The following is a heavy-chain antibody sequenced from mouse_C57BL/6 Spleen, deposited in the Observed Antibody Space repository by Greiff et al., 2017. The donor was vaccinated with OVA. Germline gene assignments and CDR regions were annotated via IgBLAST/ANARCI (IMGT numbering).Heavy chain of an antibody. J-gene: IGHJ4*01. Sequence: EVQLQESGPELVKPGASVKMSCKASGYTFTDYNMHWVKQSHGKSLEWIGYINPNNGGTSYNQKFKGKATLTVNKSSGTAYMELRSLTSEDSAVYYCARRGVTTPQDYAMDYWGQGTSVTVSS. CDR1: GYTFTDYN. D-gene: IGHD2-1*01. V-gene: IGHV1-22*01. CDR2: INPNNGGT. CDR3: ARRGVTTPQDYAMDY.